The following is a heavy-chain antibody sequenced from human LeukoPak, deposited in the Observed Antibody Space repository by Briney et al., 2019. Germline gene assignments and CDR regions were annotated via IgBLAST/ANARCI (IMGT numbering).Heavy chain of an antibody. Sequence: SETLSLTCAVYGGSFSGYYWSWIRQPPGKGLEWIGYIYYRGSTNYNPSLKSRVTFSVDTSKNQFSLKLNSVTAADTAAYYCARGGDYGDLRYFDYWGQGTLVTVSS. V-gene: IGHV4-59*01. J-gene: IGHJ4*02. D-gene: IGHD4-17*01. CDR1: GGSFSGYY. CDR3: ARGGDYGDLRYFDY. CDR2: IYYRGST.